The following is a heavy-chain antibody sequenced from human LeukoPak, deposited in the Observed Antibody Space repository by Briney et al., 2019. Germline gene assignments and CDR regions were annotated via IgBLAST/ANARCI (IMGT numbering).Heavy chain of an antibody. J-gene: IGHJ2*01. CDR3: ARGVVVTRGWYFDL. D-gene: IGHD2-21*02. CDR2: IYSGGST. CDR1: GFTFSSNY. Sequence: PGGSLRLSCAASGFTFSSNYMTWVRQAPGKGLEWVSVIYSGGSTYYADSVKGRFTVSRDNSKNTPDLQMNSLRAEDTAVYYCARGVVVTRGWYFDLWGRGTLVTVSS. V-gene: IGHV3-66*01.